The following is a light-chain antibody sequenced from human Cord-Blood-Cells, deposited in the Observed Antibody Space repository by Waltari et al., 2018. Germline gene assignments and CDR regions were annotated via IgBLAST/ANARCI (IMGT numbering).Light chain of an antibody. CDR3: NSRDSSGIRV. CDR2: GKN. Sequence: SSELTQDPAVSVALGQTVRITCQGDSLRGLYASWYQQKPGLAPVLVIYGKNNRPSGSPDRFSGSNSGNTASLTITGAQAEDEADYYCNSRDSSGIRVFGGGTKLTAL. J-gene: IGLJ3*02. V-gene: IGLV3-19*01. CDR1: SLRGLY.